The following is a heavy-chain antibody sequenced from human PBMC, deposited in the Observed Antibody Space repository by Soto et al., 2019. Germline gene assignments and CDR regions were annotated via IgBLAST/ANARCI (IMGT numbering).Heavy chain of an antibody. CDR1: GGSFSGYY. D-gene: IGHD2-8*01. J-gene: IGHJ4*02. Sequence: SETLSLTCAVYGGSFSGYYWSWIRQPPGKGLEWIGEINHSGSTNYNPSLKSPVTISVDTSKNQFSLKLSSVTAADTAVYYCARMQVLMVYAIDYGGQGTLVTVSS. CDR2: INHSGST. CDR3: ARMQVLMVYAIDY. V-gene: IGHV4-34*01.